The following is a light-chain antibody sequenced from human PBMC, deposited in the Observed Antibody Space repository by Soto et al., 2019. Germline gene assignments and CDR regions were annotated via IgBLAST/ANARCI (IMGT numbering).Light chain of an antibody. CDR1: QSVSSY. J-gene: IGKJ4*01. Sequence: EIVLTQSPATLSLSPGERATLSCRASQSVSSYLASYQQKPGQAPRLLIYDASNRATGIPARFSGSGSGTAFTITISSREPEDFAIYYCHQGSNWPPATFGGGTKVEIK. V-gene: IGKV3-11*01. CDR2: DAS. CDR3: HQGSNWPPAT.